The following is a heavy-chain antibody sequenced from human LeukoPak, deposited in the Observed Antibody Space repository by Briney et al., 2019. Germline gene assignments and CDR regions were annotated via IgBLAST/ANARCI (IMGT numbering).Heavy chain of an antibody. D-gene: IGHD6-13*01. CDR3: ARDANGIAAAGPWGGMDV. V-gene: IGHV1-2*04. Sequence: ASVKVSCKASGYTFTGYYMHWVRQAPGQGLEWMGWTNPNSGGTNYAQKFQGWVTMTRDTSISTAYMELSRLRSDDTAVYYCARDANGIAAAGPWGGMDVWGQGTTVTVSS. J-gene: IGHJ6*02. CDR1: GYTFTGYY. CDR2: TNPNSGGT.